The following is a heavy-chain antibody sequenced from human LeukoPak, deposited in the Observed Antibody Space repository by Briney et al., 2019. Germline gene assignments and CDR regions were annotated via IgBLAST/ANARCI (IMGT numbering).Heavy chain of an antibody. J-gene: IGHJ4*02. V-gene: IGHV1-69*05. CDR2: IIPIFGTA. CDR1: GGTFSSYA. D-gene: IGHD3-22*01. CDR3: ARDSSPVNYYDSSGYPLDY. Sequence: ASVKVSCKASGGTFSSYAISWVRQAPGQGLEWMGGIIPIFGTANYAQKFQGRVTITTAESTSTAYMELSSLRSEDTAVYYCARDSSPVNYYDSSGYPLDYWGQGTLVTVSS.